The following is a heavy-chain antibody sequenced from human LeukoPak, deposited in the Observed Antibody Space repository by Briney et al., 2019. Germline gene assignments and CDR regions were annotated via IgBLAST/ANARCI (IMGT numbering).Heavy chain of an antibody. Sequence: GGSLRLSCAASGFTFSSYGMHWVRQAPGKGLEWVAVISYDGSNKYYADSVKGRFTISGDNSKNTLYLQMNSLRAEDTAVYYCAKDSPFFDYWGQGTLVTVSS. CDR3: AKDSPFFDY. CDR1: GFTFSSYG. J-gene: IGHJ4*02. V-gene: IGHV3-30*18. CDR2: ISYDGSNK.